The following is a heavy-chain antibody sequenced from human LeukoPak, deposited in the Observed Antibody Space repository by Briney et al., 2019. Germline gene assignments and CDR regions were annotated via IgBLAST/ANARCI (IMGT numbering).Heavy chain of an antibody. D-gene: IGHD6-19*01. CDR2: ISGSGGST. Sequence: GGSLRLSCAASGFTFSSYAMSWVRQAPGKGLDWVSGISGSGGSTYYADSVEGRFTISRDNSKKTLYLQMNSLRAEDTAVYYCAKDIKFLLAGGSEYFQHWGQGTLVTVSS. CDR3: AKDIKFLLAGGSEYFQH. V-gene: IGHV3-23*01. J-gene: IGHJ1*01. CDR1: GFTFSSYA.